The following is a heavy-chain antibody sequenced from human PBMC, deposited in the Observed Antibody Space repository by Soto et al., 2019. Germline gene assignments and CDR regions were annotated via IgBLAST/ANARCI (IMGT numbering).Heavy chain of an antibody. V-gene: IGHV4-39*01. CDR2: IYYSGTT. Sequence: SEALSLTCTVSGETITSNSYLWAWIRLHPGKGLEWIGSIYYSGTTYYNPSLKSRVTISVDRSKNQFSLKLSSVTAADTAVYYCASQFSVEYFDYWGQGVLVTVS. CDR1: GETITSNSYL. J-gene: IGHJ4*02. CDR3: ASQFSVEYFDY.